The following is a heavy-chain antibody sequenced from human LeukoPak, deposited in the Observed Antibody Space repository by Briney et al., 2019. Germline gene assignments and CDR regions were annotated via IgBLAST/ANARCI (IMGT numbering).Heavy chain of an antibody. D-gene: IGHD5-12*01. Sequence: GGSLRLSCAASGFTFSSYSMNWVRQTPGKGLEWVPSISSSSSYIYYADSVKGRFTISRDNAKNSLYLQMNSLRAEDTAVYYCARDGPLRFWDYWGQGTLVTVSS. CDR3: ARDGPLRFWDY. CDR1: GFTFSSYS. J-gene: IGHJ4*02. CDR2: ISSSSSYI. V-gene: IGHV3-21*01.